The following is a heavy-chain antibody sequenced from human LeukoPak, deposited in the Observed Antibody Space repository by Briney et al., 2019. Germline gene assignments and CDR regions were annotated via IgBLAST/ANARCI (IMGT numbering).Heavy chain of an antibody. D-gene: IGHD6-19*01. CDR2: ITPDGSQK. CDR1: GFTFSSYW. Sequence: GGSLRLSCAASGFTFSSYWMSWVRQAPGKGLEWVANITPDGSQKYYVDSVRGRFTISRDNGKNSLYLQMNSLRAEDTAVYYCADPDSGWGQGTQVTVSS. CDR3: ADPDSG. J-gene: IGHJ4*02. V-gene: IGHV3-7*01.